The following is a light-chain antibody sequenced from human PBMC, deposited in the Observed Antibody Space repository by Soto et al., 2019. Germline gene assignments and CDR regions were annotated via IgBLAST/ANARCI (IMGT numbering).Light chain of an antibody. Sequence: DIQMTQSPSTLSGSVGDRVTITCRASQTISSWLDWYQQKPGKAPKLLIYKASSLESGVPSRFSGSGPGTEFTLTISSLQPDDFATYYCQQYNSYSPTFGQGTKVDIK. CDR1: QTISSW. CDR3: QQYNSYSPT. J-gene: IGKJ1*01. CDR2: KAS. V-gene: IGKV1-5*03.